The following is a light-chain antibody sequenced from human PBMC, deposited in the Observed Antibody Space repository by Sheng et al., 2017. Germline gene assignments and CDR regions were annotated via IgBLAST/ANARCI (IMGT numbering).Light chain of an antibody. V-gene: IGLV1-40*01. CDR3: ATWDDSLSVVL. J-gene: IGLJ2*01. Sequence: QSVLTQPPSVSGAPGQRVTISCTGSSSNIGAGYDVHWYQQPPGTAPKLLIYGNSNRPSGVPDRFSGSKSGTSASLAITGLRSEDEADYYCATWDDSLSVVLFGGGTKLTV. CDR2: GNS. CDR1: SSNIGAGYD.